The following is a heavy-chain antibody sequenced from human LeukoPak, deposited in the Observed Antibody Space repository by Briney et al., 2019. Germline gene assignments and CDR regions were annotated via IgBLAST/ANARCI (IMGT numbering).Heavy chain of an antibody. J-gene: IGHJ6*03. D-gene: IGHD6-19*01. V-gene: IGHV3-66*01. CDR3: ARDVHMELKSSAWSWGPKSYHYYYMDV. Sequence: GGSLRLSCTVSGFTVGNNYMSWVRQAPGKGLEWVALMYSRGSSHYADSVRGRFTISRHNARNSLYLQMNSLGVEDTAVYYCARDVHMELKSSAWSWGPKSYHYYYMDVWGKGTTVTVSS. CDR2: MYSRGSS. CDR1: GFTVGNNY.